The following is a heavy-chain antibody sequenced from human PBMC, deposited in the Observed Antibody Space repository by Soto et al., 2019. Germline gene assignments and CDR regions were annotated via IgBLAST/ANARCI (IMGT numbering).Heavy chain of an antibody. CDR2: IRSKAYGGTT. CDR3: TRDLRQWLRLRYYYSGMDV. V-gene: IGHV3-49*04. Sequence: GGSLRLSCTASGFTFGDYAMSWVRQAPGKGLEWVGFIRSKAYGGTTEYAASVKGRFTISRDDSKSIAYLQMNSLKTEDTAVYYCTRDLRQWLRLRYYYSGMDVWGQGTTVTVSS. CDR1: GFTFGDYA. J-gene: IGHJ6*02. D-gene: IGHD6-19*01.